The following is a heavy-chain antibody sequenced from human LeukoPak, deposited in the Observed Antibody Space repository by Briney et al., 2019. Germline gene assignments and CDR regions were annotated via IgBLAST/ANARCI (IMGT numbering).Heavy chain of an antibody. CDR1: GFTFSSYT. Sequence: GGSLRLSCAASGFTFSSYTLNWVRQAPGKGLECVSSITIRGTYIYYADSVKGRFTISRDDAKNSLYLQMNSLRAEDTAVYYCARPASDYDFWSGFYPDYYYYYMDVWGKGTTVTVSS. V-gene: IGHV3-21*01. CDR3: ARPASDYDFWSGFYPDYYYYYMDV. D-gene: IGHD3-3*01. J-gene: IGHJ6*03. CDR2: ITIRGTYI.